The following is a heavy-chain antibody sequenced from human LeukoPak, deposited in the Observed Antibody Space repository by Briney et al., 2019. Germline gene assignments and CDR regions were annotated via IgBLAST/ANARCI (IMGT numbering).Heavy chain of an antibody. J-gene: IGHJ3*02. V-gene: IGHV4-59*01. D-gene: IGHD3-22*01. Sequence: PSETLSLTCTVPGGFISSYYWSWIRQPPGKGLDYIGYIYYSVSPNYNPSLKSRVTISVDTSKNQFSLKLSSVTAADTAVYYCARGITYYYDSSGPDAFDIWGQGTMVTVSS. CDR3: ARGITYYYDSSGPDAFDI. CDR1: GGFISSYY. CDR2: IYYSVSP.